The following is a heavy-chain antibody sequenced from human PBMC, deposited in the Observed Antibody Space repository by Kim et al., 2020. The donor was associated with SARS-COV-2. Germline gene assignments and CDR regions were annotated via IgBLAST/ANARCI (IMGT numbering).Heavy chain of an antibody. CDR1: GASINNYY. Sequence: SETLSLTCTVSGASINNYYWSWIRQPPGKGLEWIGYIYYTGTTSFNPSLKSRVTISLDTSKNQFSLNLSSVTAVDTAVYYCARELPSPVVDCWGQGTLVT. CDR3: ARELPSPVVDC. CDR2: IYYTGTT. D-gene: IGHD2-21*01. V-gene: IGHV4-59*01. J-gene: IGHJ4*02.